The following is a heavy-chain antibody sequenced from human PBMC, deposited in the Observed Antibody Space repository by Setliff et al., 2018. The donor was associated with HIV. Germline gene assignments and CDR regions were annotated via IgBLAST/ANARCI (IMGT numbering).Heavy chain of an antibody. CDR1: GFTFDDYG. J-gene: IGHJ4*02. CDR3: ARDSAAGDY. Sequence: PGGSLRLSCAASGFTFDDYGMSWVRQAPGKGLEWVSGINWNGGSTGYADSVKGRFTISRDNSKNTVFLQMNSLRPEDTAVYYCARDSAAGDYWGQGTLVTVSS. CDR2: INWNGGST. V-gene: IGHV3-20*04. D-gene: IGHD6-13*01.